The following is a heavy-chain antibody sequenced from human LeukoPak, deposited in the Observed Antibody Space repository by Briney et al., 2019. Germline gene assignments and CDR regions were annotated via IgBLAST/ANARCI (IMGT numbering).Heavy chain of an antibody. D-gene: IGHD1-26*01. V-gene: IGHV3-23*01. CDR3: AKVPNLRVGATRRGVEPYYFDY. CDR2: ISGSGGST. CDR1: GFTFSSYA. Sequence: GGSLRLSCAASGFTFSSYAMSWVRQAPGKGLEWVSAISGSGGSTYYADSVKGWFTISRDNSKNTLYLQMNSLRAEDTAVYYCAKVPNLRVGATRRGVEPYYFDYWGQGTLVTVSS. J-gene: IGHJ4*02.